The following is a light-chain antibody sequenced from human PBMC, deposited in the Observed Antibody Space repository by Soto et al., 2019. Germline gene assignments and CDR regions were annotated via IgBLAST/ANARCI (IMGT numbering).Light chain of an antibody. Sequence: QSVLTQPPSASGSPGQSVAISRTETSSDVGGYNYVSWYQQHPGKAPKLMIYEVNKRPSGVPDRFSGSKSGNTASLTVSGLQAEDEADYYCSSYAGSSNVFGTGTKVTVL. CDR3: SSYAGSSNV. V-gene: IGLV2-8*01. CDR2: EVN. J-gene: IGLJ1*01. CDR1: SSDVGGYNY.